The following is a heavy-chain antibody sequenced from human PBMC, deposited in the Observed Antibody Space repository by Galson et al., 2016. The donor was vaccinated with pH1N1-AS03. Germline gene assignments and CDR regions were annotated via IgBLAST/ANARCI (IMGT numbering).Heavy chain of an antibody. D-gene: IGHD3-10*01. CDR3: ARIGGYGGAFHM. J-gene: IGHJ3*02. V-gene: IGHV5-51*01. CDR1: GYKFASYW. CDR2: IYPGDSDT. Sequence: QSGAEVKKPGQSLKISCQGSGYKFASYWIGWVRQMPGKGLEWIGIIYPGDSDTKYNPSFRGQVTMSVDTSVSTAYLQGSSLRASDTAIYYCARIGGYGGAFHMWGQGTLVTVSS.